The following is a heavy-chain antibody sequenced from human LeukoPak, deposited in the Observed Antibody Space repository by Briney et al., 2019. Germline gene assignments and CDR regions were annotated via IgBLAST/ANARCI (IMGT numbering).Heavy chain of an antibody. J-gene: IGHJ4*02. Sequence: GGSLRLSCTASGFSFSGHWMHWARQLPGKRLVWVSRISPTGSTTSYADSVKGRFTVSRDNAKNTLYLQVNNLRAEDTAVYYCARGPNSNWSGLDFWGQGTLLTVSS. CDR3: ARGPNSNWSGLDF. CDR2: ISPTGSTT. V-gene: IGHV3-74*01. D-gene: IGHD6-6*01. CDR1: GFSFSGHW.